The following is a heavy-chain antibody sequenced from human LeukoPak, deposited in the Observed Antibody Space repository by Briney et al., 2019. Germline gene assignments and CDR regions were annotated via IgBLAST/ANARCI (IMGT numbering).Heavy chain of an antibody. J-gene: IGHJ4*02. CDR2: IYHRGST. CDR3: ASGHYYDSSGYPGY. Sequence: PSETLSXTXXVXGGSINSYYWSWIRQPPGKGLEWIGHIYHRGSTNYNPSLKSRVTISVYMSKNQFSLKLSSVTAADTAVYYCASGHYYDSSGYPGYWGQGALVTVSS. CDR1: GGSINSYY. D-gene: IGHD3-22*01. V-gene: IGHV4-59*01.